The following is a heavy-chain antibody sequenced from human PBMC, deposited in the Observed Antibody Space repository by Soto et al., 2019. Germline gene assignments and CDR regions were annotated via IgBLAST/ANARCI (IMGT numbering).Heavy chain of an antibody. J-gene: IGHJ5*02. Sequence: LRLSCAASGFTFSDYYMSWIRQAPGKGLEWVSYISSSSSYTNYADSVKGRFTISRDNAKNSLYLQMNGLRAEDTAVYYCARGWLQFEHNWFDPWGQGTLVTVSS. V-gene: IGHV3-11*06. CDR3: ARGWLQFEHNWFDP. CDR1: GFTFSDYY. D-gene: IGHD5-12*01. CDR2: ISSSSSYT.